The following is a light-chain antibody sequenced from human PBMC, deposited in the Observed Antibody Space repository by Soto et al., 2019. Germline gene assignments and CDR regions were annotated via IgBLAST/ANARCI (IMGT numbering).Light chain of an antibody. Sequence: QSALTQPASVSGSPGQSITISCTGTSSDVGGYNFVSWYQQHPDKAPKLMIYDVTNRPSGVSNRFSGSKSGNTASLTISGLQAEDDADYYSTSYTIISIYVFGTVTKVTVL. CDR1: SSDVGGYNF. V-gene: IGLV2-14*01. CDR2: DVT. CDR3: TSYTIISIYV. J-gene: IGLJ1*01.